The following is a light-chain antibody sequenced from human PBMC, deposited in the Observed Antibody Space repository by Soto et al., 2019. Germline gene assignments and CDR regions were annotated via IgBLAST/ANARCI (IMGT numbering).Light chain of an antibody. V-gene: IGLV2-11*01. J-gene: IGLJ1*01. CDR2: DVS. CDR1: SSDVGRYDY. CDR3: CSFAGSYTYV. Sequence: QSVLTQPRSVSGSPGQSVTISCTGTSSDVGRYDYVSWYQQHPGKAPKLIIYDVSERPSGVPDRFSGSKFGNTASLTISGLQAEDEAYYSCCSFAGSYTYVFGTGTKLTVL.